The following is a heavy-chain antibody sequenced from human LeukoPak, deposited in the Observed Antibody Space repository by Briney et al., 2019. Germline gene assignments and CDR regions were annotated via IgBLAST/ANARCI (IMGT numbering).Heavy chain of an antibody. D-gene: IGHD6-6*01. Sequence: SETLSLTCTVSGGSISSYYWSWIRQPAGKGLEWIGRIYTSGSTNYNPSLKSRVTMSVDTSKNQFSLKLSSVTAADTAVYYCARDFPGVRRAARPLLAFDPWGQGTLVTVSS. J-gene: IGHJ5*02. CDR3: ARDFPGVRRAARPLLAFDP. V-gene: IGHV4-4*07. CDR1: GGSISSYY. CDR2: IYTSGST.